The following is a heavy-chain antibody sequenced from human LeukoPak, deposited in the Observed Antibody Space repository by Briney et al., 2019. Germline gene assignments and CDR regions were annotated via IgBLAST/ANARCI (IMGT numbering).Heavy chain of an antibody. Sequence: GGSLRLSCATSGFTFSRYWMHWVRQAPGKGLVWVSRIKSDGSSTSHADSVKGRFTISRDNAKHTLYLQMNSLRAEDTAVYYCARGPYYYYDSSGYYMHFDYWGQGTLVTVSS. CDR1: GFTFSRYW. CDR3: ARGPYYYYDSSGYYMHFDY. J-gene: IGHJ4*02. D-gene: IGHD3-22*01. V-gene: IGHV3-74*01. CDR2: IKSDGSST.